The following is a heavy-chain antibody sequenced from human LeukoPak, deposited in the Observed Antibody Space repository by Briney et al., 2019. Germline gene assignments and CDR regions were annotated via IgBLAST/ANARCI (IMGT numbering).Heavy chain of an antibody. Sequence: GGSLRLSCAASGFTFSSYEMNWVRQAPGKGLEWVSYISSSGSTIYYADSVKGRFTISRDNAKNSLYLQMNSLRAEDTAVYYCASSLSGYSYGLDYWGQGTLVTVSS. CDR3: ASSLSGYSYGLDY. CDR1: GFTFSSYE. CDR2: ISSSGSTI. V-gene: IGHV3-48*03. J-gene: IGHJ4*02. D-gene: IGHD5-18*01.